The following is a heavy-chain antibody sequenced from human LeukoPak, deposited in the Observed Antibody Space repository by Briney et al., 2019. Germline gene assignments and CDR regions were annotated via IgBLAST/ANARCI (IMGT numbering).Heavy chain of an antibody. Sequence: GGSLRLSCAASGFSFSSYGMNWVRQAPGKGLEWVSTITVIGGSTYYADSVKGRFTTSRDNSKNTLYLQMNSLRAEDTAVYYCSSEGNRLGWGQGTLVTVSS. D-gene: IGHD1-14*01. CDR1: GFSFSSYG. CDR3: SSEGNRLG. V-gene: IGHV3-23*01. CDR2: ITVIGGST. J-gene: IGHJ4*02.